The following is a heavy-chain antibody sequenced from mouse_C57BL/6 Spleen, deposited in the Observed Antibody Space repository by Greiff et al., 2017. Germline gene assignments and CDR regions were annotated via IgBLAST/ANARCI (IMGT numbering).Heavy chain of an antibody. D-gene: IGHD3-2*02. CDR1: GYAFSSSW. V-gene: IGHV1-82*01. CDR2: IYPGDGDT. CDR3: ASIDSSGPKSSYYYAMDY. J-gene: IGHJ4*01. Sequence: QVQLKQSGPELVKPGASVKISCKASGYAFSSSWMNWVKQRPGKGLEWIGRIYPGDGDTNYNGKFKGKATLTADKSSSTAYMQLSSLTSEDSAVYFCASIDSSGPKSSYYYAMDYWGQGTSVTVSS.